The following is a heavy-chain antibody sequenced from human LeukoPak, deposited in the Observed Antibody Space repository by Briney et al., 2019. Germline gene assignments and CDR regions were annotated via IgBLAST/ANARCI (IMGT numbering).Heavy chain of an antibody. CDR3: ARDGSNYYDY. D-gene: IGHD6-13*01. Sequence: SETLSLTCAVYGGSFSDYYWSWIRQPPGKGLQWIGEVNHSGSTNYNPSLKSRVTISVDTSKSQFSLRLSSVTAADTAVYYCARDGSNYYDYWGQGTLVTVSS. J-gene: IGHJ4*02. V-gene: IGHV4-34*01. CDR1: GGSFSDYY. CDR2: VNHSGST.